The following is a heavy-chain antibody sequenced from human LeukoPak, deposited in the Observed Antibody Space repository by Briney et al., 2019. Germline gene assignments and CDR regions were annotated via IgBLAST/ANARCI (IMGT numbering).Heavy chain of an antibody. CDR3: ARLSGATVPRGYFDY. Sequence: PGGSLRLSCAASGFTFSSYSMNWVRQAPGKGLEWVSYISSSSSTIYYADPVKGRFTISRDNAKNSLYLQMNSPRAEDTAVYYCARLSGATVPRGYFDYWGQGTLVTVSS. J-gene: IGHJ4*02. CDR1: GFTFSSYS. D-gene: IGHD1-26*01. CDR2: ISSSSSTI. V-gene: IGHV3-48*04.